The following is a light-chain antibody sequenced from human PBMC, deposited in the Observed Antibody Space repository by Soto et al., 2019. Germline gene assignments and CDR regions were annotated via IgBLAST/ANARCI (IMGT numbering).Light chain of an antibody. CDR3: QQYGSSPLT. J-gene: IGKJ5*01. CDR2: GAS. Sequence: EIVLTQSPGTLSLSPGERVTLSCRASQSITNNYLAWYQQKPGQAPRLLIYGASSRVTGIPDRFSGSGSGTDFTLTISRLEPEDFAVYYCQQYGSSPLTFGQGTRLEMK. V-gene: IGKV3-20*01. CDR1: QSITNNY.